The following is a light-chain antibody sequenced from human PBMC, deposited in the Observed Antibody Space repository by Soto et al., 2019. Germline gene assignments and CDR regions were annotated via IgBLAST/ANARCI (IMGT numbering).Light chain of an antibody. J-gene: IGKJ2*01. CDR3: QQSNNSPYT. V-gene: IGKV3-15*01. CDR1: QSVSDN. CDR2: GAS. Sequence: EIVMTQSPATLSVSPGERATLSCRASQSVSDNLAWYQQKPGQAPRLLIYGASTRATGIPARFSGSGSGTDFTLTISSLQSEDFAVYYCQQSNNSPYTFRQGTKLDIK.